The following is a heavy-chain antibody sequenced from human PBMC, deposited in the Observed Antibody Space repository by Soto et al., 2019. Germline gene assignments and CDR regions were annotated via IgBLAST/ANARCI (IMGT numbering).Heavy chain of an antibody. CDR3: ARASDGMVYAIIHYYGMDV. J-gene: IGHJ6*02. CDR1: GYTFTSYY. D-gene: IGHD2-8*01. CDR2: INPSGGST. Sequence: GASVKVSCKASGYTFTSYYMHWVRQAPGQGLERMGIINPSGGSTSYAQKFQGRVTMTRDTSTSTVYMELSSLRSEDTAVYYCARASDGMVYAIIHYYGMDVWGQGTTVTVSS. V-gene: IGHV1-46*01.